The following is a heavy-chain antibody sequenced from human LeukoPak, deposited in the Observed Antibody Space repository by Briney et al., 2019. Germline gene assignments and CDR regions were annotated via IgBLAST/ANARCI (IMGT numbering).Heavy chain of an antibody. Sequence: SQSLSLTCAISGDSVSSNSATWTWLRQSPSRGLEWLGRTYYRSKWYNDYAVSMKSRITINPDTSKNQFSLQLNSVTPEDTAVYYCARLVGASWFDSWGQGTLVTVSS. CDR1: GDSVSSNSAT. CDR3: ARLVGASWFDS. CDR2: TYYRSKWYN. V-gene: IGHV6-1*01. J-gene: IGHJ5*01. D-gene: IGHD1-26*01.